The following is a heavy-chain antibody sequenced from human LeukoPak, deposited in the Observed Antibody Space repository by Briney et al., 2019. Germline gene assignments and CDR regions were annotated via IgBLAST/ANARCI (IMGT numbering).Heavy chain of an antibody. CDR2: ISGSGGST. D-gene: IGHD3-22*01. Sequence: GGSLRLSCAASGFIFSSYGMSWVRQAPGKGLEWVSAISGSGGSTYYADSVKGRFTISRDNSKNTLYLQMNSLRAEDTAVYYCAKPYYYDSSGDYYFDYWGQGTLVTVSS. J-gene: IGHJ4*02. CDR3: AKPYYYDSSGDYYFDY. CDR1: GFIFSSYG. V-gene: IGHV3-23*01.